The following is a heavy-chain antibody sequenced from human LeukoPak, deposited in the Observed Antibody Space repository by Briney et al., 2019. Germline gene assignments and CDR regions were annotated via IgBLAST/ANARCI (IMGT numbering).Heavy chain of an antibody. V-gene: IGHV3-9*03. D-gene: IGHD6-19*01. CDR1: GFTFDDYA. CDR2: ISWNSGSI. Sequence: GRSLRLSCAASGFTFDDYAMRWVRQAPGKGLEWVSGISWNSGSICYADSVKGRFTISRDNAKNSLYLQMNSLRAEDMALYYCAKDIGYSSGWYSAFHIWGQGTMVTVSS. J-gene: IGHJ3*02. CDR3: AKDIGYSSGWYSAFHI.